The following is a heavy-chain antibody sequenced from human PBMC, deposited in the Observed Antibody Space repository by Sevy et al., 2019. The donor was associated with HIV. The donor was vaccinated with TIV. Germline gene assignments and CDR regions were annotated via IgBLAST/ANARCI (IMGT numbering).Heavy chain of an antibody. CDR3: ARSSFYYDNSGFYPFDF. D-gene: IGHD3-22*01. CDR2: IYPTDSHI. Sequence: GESLKISCKGSGYNFSGYWVGWVRQMPGKGLEWMGIIYPTDSHIIYSPSLQGQVTISVDKSITTAYLQWRSPKTSDTAMYYCARSSFYYDNSGFYPFDFWGQGTLVTVSS. J-gene: IGHJ4*02. CDR1: GYNFSGYW. V-gene: IGHV5-51*01.